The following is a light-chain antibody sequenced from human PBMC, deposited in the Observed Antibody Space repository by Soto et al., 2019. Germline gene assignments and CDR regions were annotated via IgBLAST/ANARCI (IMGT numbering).Light chain of an antibody. Sequence: EIVMTQSPATLSVSPGERATLSCRASQSVSSNLAWYQQKPGQAPRLLIYGASTRATGIPARFSGSGSGTEFTLTISSLQSEDFSVYYCQQYNTWPPYTFRQGTKVDIK. V-gene: IGKV3-15*01. CDR1: QSVSSN. J-gene: IGKJ2*01. CDR2: GAS. CDR3: QQYNTWPPYT.